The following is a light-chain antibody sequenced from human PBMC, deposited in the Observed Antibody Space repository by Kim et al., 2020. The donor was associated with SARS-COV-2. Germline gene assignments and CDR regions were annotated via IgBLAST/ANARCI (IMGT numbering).Light chain of an antibody. CDR1: TGAVTSGHY. Sequence: PGGTVTLPCGSTTGAVTSGHYPYWFQQKPGQVPKTLIYDTGNKHSWTPARFSGSLLGGKAALTLSGAQPEDEAEYYCLFTYGGGRVFGGGTKVTVL. V-gene: IGLV7-46*01. J-gene: IGLJ3*02. CDR3: LFTYGGGRV. CDR2: DTG.